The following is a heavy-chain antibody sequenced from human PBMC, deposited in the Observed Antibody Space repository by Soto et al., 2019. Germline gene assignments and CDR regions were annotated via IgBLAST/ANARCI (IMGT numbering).Heavy chain of an antibody. CDR3: ARARFQKFSNLDY. V-gene: IGHV3-11*01. Sequence: QVQLVESGGGLVKPGGSLRLSCAASGFTFSDYYLSWIRQAPGKWLEWFSYISSSGSTIYYADSVKGRFTIARDNDKKSLYLQMNSLIAEDTAVYYCARARFQKFSNLDYWGQGTLVTVS. CDR1: GFTFSDYY. J-gene: IGHJ4*02. CDR2: ISSSGSTI.